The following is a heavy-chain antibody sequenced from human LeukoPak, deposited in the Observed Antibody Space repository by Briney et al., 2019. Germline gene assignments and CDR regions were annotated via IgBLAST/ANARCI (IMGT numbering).Heavy chain of an antibody. CDR3: TRDRSRAEDD. CDR2: INQGGSDK. Sequence: GGSLSLSCAASGFTFSGHWMSWVRQAPGKGLEWVANINQGGSDKYYVDSVKGRFTISRDNANNLLYLQMNSLRGEDTAVHYCTRDRSRAEDDWGQGTLVTVSS. J-gene: IGHJ4*02. CDR1: GFTFSGHW. D-gene: IGHD1-14*01. V-gene: IGHV3-7*01.